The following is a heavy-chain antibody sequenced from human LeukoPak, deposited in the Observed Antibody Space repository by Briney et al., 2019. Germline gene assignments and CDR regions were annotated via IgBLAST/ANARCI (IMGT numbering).Heavy chain of an antibody. CDR1: GYSLTNFY. CDR2: INPNSGNT. Sequence: ASVKASCQVSGYSLTNFYINWVRQATGQWLEWMGWINPNSGNTGYAQKLQGRVTITRNNSISTAYMELSSLRSEDTAVYYCARAYSSGWFDFDYWGQGTLVTVSS. V-gene: IGHV1-8*03. CDR3: ARAYSSGWFDFDY. J-gene: IGHJ4*02. D-gene: IGHD6-19*01.